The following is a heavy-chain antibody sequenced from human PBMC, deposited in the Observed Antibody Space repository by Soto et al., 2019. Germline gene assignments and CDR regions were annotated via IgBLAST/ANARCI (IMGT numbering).Heavy chain of an antibody. CDR3: ARGRTLLLWFGETTKFDY. V-gene: IGHV4-34*01. CDR1: GGSFSGYY. Sequence: QVQLQQRGAGLLKPSETLSLTCAVYGGSFSGYYWSWIRQPPGKGLEWIGEINHSGSTNYNPSLKSRVTISVDTSKNQFSLKLSSVTAADTAVYYCARGRTLLLWFGETTKFDYWGQGTLVTVSS. D-gene: IGHD3-10*01. CDR2: INHSGST. J-gene: IGHJ4*02.